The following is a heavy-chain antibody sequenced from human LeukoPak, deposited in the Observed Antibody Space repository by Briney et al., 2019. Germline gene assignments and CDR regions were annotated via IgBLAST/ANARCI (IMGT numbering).Heavy chain of an antibody. J-gene: IGHJ3*02. V-gene: IGHV3-48*03. CDR1: GFPFSGYE. CDR2: ISRSGGTI. D-gene: IGHD1-1*01. CDR3: ARDTVTTGVDAFDI. Sequence: GGSLRLSCAASGFPFSGYEMNWVRQAPGKGLEWVSYISRSGGTIYYADSVKGRFTISRDNAKNSLYLQMNSLRAEDTAVYYCARDTVTTGVDAFDIWGQGTMVTVSS.